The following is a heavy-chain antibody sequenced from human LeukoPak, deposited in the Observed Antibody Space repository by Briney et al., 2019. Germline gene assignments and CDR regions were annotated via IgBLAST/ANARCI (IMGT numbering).Heavy chain of an antibody. CDR3: ARGADGVSSNSRGWFDP. CDR2: ISSSSTTI. D-gene: IGHD2-15*01. J-gene: IGHJ5*02. Sequence: GGSLRLSCAASGFTFSSYSMNWVRQAPGKGLECVSYISSSSTTIYYADSVRGRFTISRDNAKNSLYLQMNSLRAEDTAVYSCARGADGVSSNSRGWFDPWGQGTLVTVSS. V-gene: IGHV3-48*04. CDR1: GFTFSSYS.